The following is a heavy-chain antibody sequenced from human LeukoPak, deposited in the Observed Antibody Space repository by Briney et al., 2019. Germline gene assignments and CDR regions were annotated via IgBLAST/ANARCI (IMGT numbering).Heavy chain of an antibody. CDR1: GYTFTSYA. J-gene: IGHJ3*02. CDR2: INTNTGNP. CDR3: ARDGLVVPAAIGAFDI. V-gene: IGHV7-4-1*02. Sequence: ASVKVSCKASGYTFTSYAMSWVRQAPGQGLEWMGWINTNTGNPTYAQGFTGRFVFSLDTSVSTAYLQISSLKAEDTAVYYCARDGLVVPAAIGAFDIWGQGTMVTVSS. D-gene: IGHD2-2*01.